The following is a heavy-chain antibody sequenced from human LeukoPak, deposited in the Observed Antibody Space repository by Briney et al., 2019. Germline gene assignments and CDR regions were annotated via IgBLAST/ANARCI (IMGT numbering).Heavy chain of an antibody. V-gene: IGHV4-34*01. CDR1: GGSFSGYY. D-gene: IGHD4-23*01. CDR2: INHSGST. Sequence: SETLSLTCAVYGGSFSGYYWSWIRQPPGKGLEWIGEINHSGSTNYNPSLKSRVTISVDTSKNQFSLKLSSVTAADTAVYYCARGAPDYGGNSGAADYWGQGTLVTVSS. CDR3: ARGAPDYGGNSGAADY. J-gene: IGHJ4*02.